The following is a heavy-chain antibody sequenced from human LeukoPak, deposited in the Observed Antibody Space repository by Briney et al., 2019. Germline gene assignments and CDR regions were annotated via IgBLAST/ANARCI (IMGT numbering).Heavy chain of an antibody. CDR2: IYYSGST. Sequence: ASETLSLTCTVSGGSISSGDYYWSWIRQPPGKGLEWIGYIYYSGSTYYNPSLKSRVTISVDTSKNQFSLKLSSVTAADTAVYYCAREDIVATTFDYWGQGTLVTVSS. CDR1: GGSISSGDYY. CDR3: AREDIVATTFDY. V-gene: IGHV4-30-4*01. J-gene: IGHJ4*02. D-gene: IGHD5-12*01.